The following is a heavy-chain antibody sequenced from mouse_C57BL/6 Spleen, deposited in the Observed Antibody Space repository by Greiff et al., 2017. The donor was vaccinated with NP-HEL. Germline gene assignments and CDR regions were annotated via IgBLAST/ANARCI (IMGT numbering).Heavy chain of an antibody. CDR3: ARSLFTTDFDY. D-gene: IGHD6-5*01. V-gene: IGHV1-7*01. CDR2: INPSSGYT. CDR1: GYTFTSYW. J-gene: IGHJ2*01. Sequence: VQLQQSGAELAKPGASVKLSCKASGYTFTSYWMHWVNQRPGQGLEWIGYINPSSGYTKYNQKFKDKATLTADKSSSTAYMQLSSLTYEDSAVYCCARSLFTTDFDYWGQGTTLTVSS.